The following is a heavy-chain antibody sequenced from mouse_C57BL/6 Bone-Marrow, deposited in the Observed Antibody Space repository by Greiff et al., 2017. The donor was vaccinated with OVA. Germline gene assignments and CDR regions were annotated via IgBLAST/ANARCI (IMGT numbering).Heavy chain of an antibody. D-gene: IGHD3-2*02. CDR2: IYPGDGDT. CDR3: ARGLRQLRRGYFDY. J-gene: IGHJ2*01. CDR1: GYAFSSYW. Sequence: QVQLQQSGAELVKPGASVKISCKASGYAFSSYWMNWVKQRPGKGLEWIGQIYPGDGDTNYNGKFKGKATLTADKSSSTAYMQLSSLTSEDSAVYFCARGLRQLRRGYFDYWGQGTTLTVSS. V-gene: IGHV1-80*01.